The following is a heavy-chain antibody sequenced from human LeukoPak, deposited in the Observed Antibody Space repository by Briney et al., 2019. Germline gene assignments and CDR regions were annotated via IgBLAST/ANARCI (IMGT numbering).Heavy chain of an antibody. D-gene: IGHD5-18*01. CDR3: ARASGGIRLWFDY. CDR1: GFTFSSYA. CDR2: ISGSGGGT. Sequence: GGSLRLSCSASGFTFSSYAMSWVRQAPGKGLEWVSAISGSGGGTYYADSVKGRFTISRDNSKYTLYLQMNSLRAEDTAVYYCARASGGIRLWFDYWGQGTLVTVSS. V-gene: IGHV3-23*01. J-gene: IGHJ4*02.